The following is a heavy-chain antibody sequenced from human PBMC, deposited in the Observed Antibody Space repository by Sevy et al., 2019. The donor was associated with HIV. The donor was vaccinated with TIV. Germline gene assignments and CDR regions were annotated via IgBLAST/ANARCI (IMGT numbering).Heavy chain of an antibody. CDR3: ARDKDDAFDI. Sequence: SETLSLTCTVSGGSVSSGSYYWSWIRQPPGKGLEWIGYIYYSGRTNYNPSLKSRVTISVDTSKNQFSLKLSSVTAADTAVSYCARDKDDAFDIWGQGTMVTVSS. V-gene: IGHV4-61*01. CDR2: IYYSGRT. J-gene: IGHJ3*02. CDR1: GGSVSSGSYY.